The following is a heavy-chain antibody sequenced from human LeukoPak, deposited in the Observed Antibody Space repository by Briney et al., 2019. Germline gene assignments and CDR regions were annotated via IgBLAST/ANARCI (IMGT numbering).Heavy chain of an antibody. CDR2: IYYSGST. V-gene: IGHV4-59*01. CDR3: ARDLTRRGWFDP. CDR1: GGSISSYY. J-gene: IGHJ5*02. Sequence: PSETLSLTCTVSGGSISSYYWSWIRQPPGKGLEWIGYIYYSGSTNYNPSLKSRVTISVDTSKNQFSLKLSSVTAADTAVYYCARDLTRRGWFDPWGQGTLVTVSS.